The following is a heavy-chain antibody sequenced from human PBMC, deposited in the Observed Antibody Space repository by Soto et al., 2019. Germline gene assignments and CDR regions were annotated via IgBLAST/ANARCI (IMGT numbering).Heavy chain of an antibody. CDR1: GGSFSGYY. CDR2: INHSGST. V-gene: IGHV4-34*01. Sequence: QVQLQQWGAGLLKPSETLSLTCAVYGGSFSGYYWSWIRQPPGKGLEWIGEINHSGSTNYNPSLKSRVTISVETSKNQFSLKLSSVTAADTAVYYCARAERRRDYDYWGQGTLVTVSS. CDR3: ARAERRRDYDY. J-gene: IGHJ4*02.